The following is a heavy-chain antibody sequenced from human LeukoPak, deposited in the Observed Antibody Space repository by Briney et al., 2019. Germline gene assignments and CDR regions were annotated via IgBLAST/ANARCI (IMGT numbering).Heavy chain of an antibody. CDR1: GFTFSSYW. D-gene: IGHD2-2*01. CDR3: AKTLEYQLLWALDY. V-gene: IGHV3-7*03. J-gene: IGHJ4*02. CDR2: IEQDGSEK. Sequence: QTGGSLRLSCAASGFTFSSYWMNWVRQAPGKGLEWVANIEQDGSEKYYVDSVKGRFTISRDNSKNTLYLQMNSLRAEDTAVYYCAKTLEYQLLWALDYWGQGTLVTVSS.